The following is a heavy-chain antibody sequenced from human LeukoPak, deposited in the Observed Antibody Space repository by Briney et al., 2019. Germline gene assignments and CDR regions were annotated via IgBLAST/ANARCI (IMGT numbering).Heavy chain of an antibody. CDR2: INHSGST. V-gene: IGHV4-34*01. Sequence: KSSETLSLTCAVYGGSFSGYYWSWIRQPPGKGLEWIGEINHSGSTNYNPSLKSRVTISVDTSKNQFSLKLSSVTAADTAVYYCARRLNYYGSGKYNWFDPWGQGTLVTVSS. CDR1: GGSFSGYY. J-gene: IGHJ5*02. CDR3: ARRLNYYGSGKYNWFDP. D-gene: IGHD3-10*01.